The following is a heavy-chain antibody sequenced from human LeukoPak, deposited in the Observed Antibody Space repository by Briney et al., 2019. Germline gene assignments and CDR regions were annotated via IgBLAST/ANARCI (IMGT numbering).Heavy chain of an antibody. CDR1: GFTFSSYG. CDR3: AKDWGIAAAGSPGGMDV. Sequence: PGGSLRLSCAASGFTFSSYGMHWVRQAPGKGLEWVAVISYDGSNKYYADSVKGRFTISRDNSKNTLYLQMNSLRAEGTAVYYCAKDWGIAAAGSPGGMDVWGQGTTVTVSS. V-gene: IGHV3-30*18. CDR2: ISYDGSNK. D-gene: IGHD6-13*01. J-gene: IGHJ6*02.